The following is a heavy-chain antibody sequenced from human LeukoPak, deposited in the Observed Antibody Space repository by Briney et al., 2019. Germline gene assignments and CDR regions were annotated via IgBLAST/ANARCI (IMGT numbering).Heavy chain of an antibody. J-gene: IGHJ6*03. CDR2: INTEETST. CDR3: AKARYYYYYYYMDV. V-gene: IGHV3-74*01. Sequence: GGSLRLSCAASGFTFSSYWMHWVRQAPGKGLVWVSRINTEETSTSYADSGKGRFTISRDNSKNTLYLQMNSLRAEDTAVYYCAKARYYYYYYYMDVWGKGTTVTVSS. CDR1: GFTFSSYW.